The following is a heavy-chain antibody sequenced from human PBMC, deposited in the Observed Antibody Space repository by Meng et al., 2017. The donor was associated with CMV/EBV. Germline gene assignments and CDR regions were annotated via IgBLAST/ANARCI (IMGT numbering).Heavy chain of an antibody. CDR3: ARHGGTYFDFWSDYTSPKATSYSCGMDV. J-gene: IGHJ6*02. D-gene: IGHD3-3*01. Sequence: SVKGAGKASGGTGSNDAISWVRQAPGQGLEWMGGIIPSFGTGNYAQRCQGRVTITTDESTTTPHMELSSLRSEDTAVYYCARHGGTYFDFWSDYTSPKATSYSCGMDVWGPGTTVTVSS. CDR2: IIPSFGTG. CDR1: GGTGSNDA. V-gene: IGHV1-69*05.